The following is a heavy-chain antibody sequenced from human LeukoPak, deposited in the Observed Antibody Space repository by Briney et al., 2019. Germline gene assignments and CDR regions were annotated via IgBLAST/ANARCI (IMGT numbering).Heavy chain of an antibody. D-gene: IGHD2-15*01. CDR1: GFTFSSYA. CDR3: AGSSEKYCSGGSCYSGY. CDR2: ISYDGSNK. Sequence: GRSLRLSCEAPGFTFSSYAMHWVRQAQGKGLQWVAVISYDGSNKYYADSVKGRFTISRDNSKNTLYLQMNSLRAEDTAVYYCAGSSEKYCSGGSCYSGYWGQGTLVTVSS. J-gene: IGHJ4*02. V-gene: IGHV3-30*04.